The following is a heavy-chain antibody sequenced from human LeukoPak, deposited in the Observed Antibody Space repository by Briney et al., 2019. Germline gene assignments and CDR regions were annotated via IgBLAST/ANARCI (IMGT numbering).Heavy chain of an antibody. D-gene: IGHD5-24*01. J-gene: IGHJ4*02. Sequence: PGGSLRLSCETAGFTFSSYVMHWVRRTPGKGLVWVSRISHDGIISYADSVKGRFTISKDNAKNTLILQMNSLRVEDTAVYYCARDHDGWKPLDYWGQGTLVTVSS. CDR2: ISHDGII. V-gene: IGHV3-74*01. CDR3: ARDHDGWKPLDY. CDR1: GFTFSSYV.